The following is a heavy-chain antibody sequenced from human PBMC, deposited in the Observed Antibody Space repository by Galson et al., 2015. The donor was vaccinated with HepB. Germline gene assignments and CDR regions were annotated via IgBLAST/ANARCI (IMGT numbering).Heavy chain of an antibody. D-gene: IGHD6-19*01. CDR1: GFTFSSYA. Sequence: SLRLSCAASGFTFSSYAMSWVRQAPGKGLEWVSAISGSGGSTYYADSVKGRFTISRDNPKNTLYLQMNSLRAEDTAVYYCAKDRSSGWNAFDIWGQGTMVTVSS. J-gene: IGHJ3*02. V-gene: IGHV3-23*01. CDR3: AKDRSSGWNAFDI. CDR2: ISGSGGST.